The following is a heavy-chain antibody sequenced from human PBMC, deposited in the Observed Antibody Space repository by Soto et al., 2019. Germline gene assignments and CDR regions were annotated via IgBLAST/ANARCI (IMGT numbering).Heavy chain of an antibody. D-gene: IGHD2-15*01. V-gene: IGHV3-30-3*01. CDR3: ERVIYSVYSPFDS. J-gene: IGHJ4*02. CDR2: ISDDGSNK. CDR1: GFTFNSYA. Sequence: GGSLRLSCAASGFTFNSYALHWVRQAPGKGLEWVAGISDDGSNKYYADSVKGRFTVSRDNSKNTLYLQMNSLRAEDTAVYYCERVIYSVYSPFDSWGQGTLVTVSS.